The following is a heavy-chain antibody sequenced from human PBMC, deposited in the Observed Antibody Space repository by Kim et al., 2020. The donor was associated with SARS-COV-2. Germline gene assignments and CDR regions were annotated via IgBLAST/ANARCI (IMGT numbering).Heavy chain of an antibody. V-gene: IGHV1-18*01. CDR1: GYTFTSYG. CDR3: ARDRRYYDILPGPPMDV. CDR2: ISAYIGNT. D-gene: IGHD3-9*01. J-gene: IGHJ6*02. Sequence: ASVKVSCKASGYTFTSYGISWVRQAPGQGLGWMGWISAYIGNTKYAQKLQGRVTMTTDTSTRTAYMELRSLRSDDTAVYYCARDRRYYDILPGPPMDVWGQGTTVTVSS.